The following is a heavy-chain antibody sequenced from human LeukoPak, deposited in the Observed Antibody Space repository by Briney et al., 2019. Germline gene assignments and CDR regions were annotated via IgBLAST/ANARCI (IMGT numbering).Heavy chain of an antibody. Sequence: PGGSLRLSCAASGFTFDDYAMHWVRQAPGKGLEWVSGISWNSGSIGYADSVKGRFTISRDNAKNSLYLQMNSLRAEDTALYYCAEGHSGYAFGFLDYWGQGTLVTVSS. CDR2: ISWNSGSI. D-gene: IGHD5-12*01. CDR1: GFTFDDYA. V-gene: IGHV3-9*01. CDR3: AEGHSGYAFGFLDY. J-gene: IGHJ4*02.